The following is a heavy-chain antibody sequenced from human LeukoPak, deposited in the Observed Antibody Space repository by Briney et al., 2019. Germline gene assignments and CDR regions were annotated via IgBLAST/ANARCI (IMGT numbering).Heavy chain of an antibody. Sequence: RTGGSLRLSCAASGFTFSSYGMHWVRQAPGKGLDWVAVISNDGSKKYYADSVKGRFTISGDNAKNSLFLQVNSLRAEDTAVYYCARRRGSTSTDYWGQGTLVTVSS. J-gene: IGHJ4*02. CDR1: GFTFSSYG. CDR3: ARRRGSTSTDY. D-gene: IGHD2-2*01. CDR2: ISNDGSKK. V-gene: IGHV3-30*03.